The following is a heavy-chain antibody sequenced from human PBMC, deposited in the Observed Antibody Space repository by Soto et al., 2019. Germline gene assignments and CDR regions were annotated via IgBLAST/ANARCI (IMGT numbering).Heavy chain of an antibody. CDR2: ISGSGGST. CDR3: AKDFGLAVAGNFDY. J-gene: IGHJ4*02. V-gene: IGHV3-23*01. D-gene: IGHD6-19*01. CDR1: GFTFSSYA. Sequence: PGGPLRLSWAASGFTFSSYAMSWVRQAPGKGLEWVSAISGSGGSTYYADSVKGRFTISRDNSKNTLYLQMNSLRAEDTAVYYCAKDFGLAVAGNFDYWGQGTLVTVSS.